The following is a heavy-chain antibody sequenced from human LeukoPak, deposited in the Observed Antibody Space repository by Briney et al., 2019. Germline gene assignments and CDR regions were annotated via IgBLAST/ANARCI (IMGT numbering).Heavy chain of an antibody. D-gene: IGHD4-17*01. J-gene: IGHJ4*02. CDR3: ARVAGTVTTRGDFDY. V-gene: IGHV4-34*01. CDR2: INHSGST. CDR1: GGSFSGYY. Sequence: SETLSLTCAVYGGSFSGYYWSWIRQPPGKGLEWIGKINHSGSTNYNPSLKSRVTISVDTSKNQFSLKLSSVTAADTAVYYCARVAGTVTTRGDFDYWGQGTLVTVSS.